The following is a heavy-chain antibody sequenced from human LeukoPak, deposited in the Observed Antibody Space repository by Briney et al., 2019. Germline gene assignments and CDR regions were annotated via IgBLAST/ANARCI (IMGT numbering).Heavy chain of an antibody. J-gene: IGHJ5*02. CDR3: AREWNYDILTGHSPNGNLNWFDP. CDR1: GGSISSYY. Sequence: SETLSLTCTVSGGSISSYYWSWIRQPPGKGLEWIGYIYYSGSTNYNPSLKSRVTISVDTSKNQFSLKLSSVTAADTAVYYCAREWNYDILTGHSPNGNLNWFDPWGQGTLVTVSS. D-gene: IGHD3-9*01. CDR2: IYYSGST. V-gene: IGHV4-59*01.